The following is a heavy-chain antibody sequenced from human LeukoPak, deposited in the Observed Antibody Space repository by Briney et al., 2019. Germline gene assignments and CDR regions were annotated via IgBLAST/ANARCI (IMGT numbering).Heavy chain of an antibody. V-gene: IGHV4-39*07. Sequence: SETLSLTCNVSGDSVTSDNFYWAWIRQPPGKGPEWIATIYHSGSAYHNPSLKSRLTISIDTSKSQFSLRLTSVTAADTALYFCARAPHTSPTDYYFDFWGPGTLVTVSS. J-gene: IGHJ4*02. CDR3: ARAPHTSPTDYYFDF. CDR1: GDSVTSDNFY. CDR2: IYHSGSA. D-gene: IGHD1-14*01.